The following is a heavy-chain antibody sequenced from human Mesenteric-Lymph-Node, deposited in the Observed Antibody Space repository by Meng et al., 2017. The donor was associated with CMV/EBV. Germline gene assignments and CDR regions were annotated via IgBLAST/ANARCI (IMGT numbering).Heavy chain of an antibody. CDR1: GFTFTTHS. CDR2: INHSGST. CDR3: ARDRITMVRGVYYYYGMDV. V-gene: IGHV4-34*01. J-gene: IGHJ6*02. D-gene: IGHD3-10*01. Sequence: ESLKISCAVSGFTFTTHSMNWVRQPPGKGLEWIGEINHSGSTNYNPSLKSRVTISVDTSKNQFSLKLSSVTAADTAVYYCARDRITMVRGVYYYYGMDVWGQGTTVTVSS.